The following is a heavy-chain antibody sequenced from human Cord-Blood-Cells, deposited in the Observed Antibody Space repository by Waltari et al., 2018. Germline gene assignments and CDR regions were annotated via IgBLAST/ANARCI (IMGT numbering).Heavy chain of an antibody. CDR1: GFTFSSYG. D-gene: IGHD1-7*01. CDR2: IWYDGSNK. V-gene: IGHV3-33*01. Sequence: QVQLVESGGGVVQPGRSLRLSCAASGFTFSSYGMHWVRQAPGKGLEWVAVIWYDGSNKYYADSVKCRFTISRDNSKNTLYLQMNSLRAEDTAVYYCARGRGITGTTDYWGQGTLVTVSS. CDR3: ARGRGITGTTDY. J-gene: IGHJ4*02.